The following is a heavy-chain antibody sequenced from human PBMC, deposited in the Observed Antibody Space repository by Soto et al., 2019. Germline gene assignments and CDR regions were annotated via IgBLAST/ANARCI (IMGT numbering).Heavy chain of an antibody. Sequence: GESLKISCKGSGYSFTSYWISWVRQMPGKGLEWMGRIDPSDSYTNYSPSFQGHVTISADKSISTAYLQWSSLKASDTAMYYCXRDPPMVNPYYYYGMDVWGQGTTVTVSS. D-gene: IGHD5-18*01. CDR2: IDPSDSYT. V-gene: IGHV5-10-1*01. CDR1: GYSFTSYW. J-gene: IGHJ6*02. CDR3: XRDPPMVNPYYYYGMDV.